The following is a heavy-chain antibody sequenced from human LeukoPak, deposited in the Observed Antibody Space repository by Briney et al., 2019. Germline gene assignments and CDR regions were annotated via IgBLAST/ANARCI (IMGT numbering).Heavy chain of an antibody. V-gene: IGHV1-2*02. CDR3: ARMTHGGGGDSYSHFDR. D-gene: IGHD2-8*01. CDR1: GYTFTNFY. J-gene: IGHJ4*02. CDR2: VHPYRGVT. Sequence: GASVKVSCMASGYTFTNFYMHWARQAPGQGLEWMGWVHPYRGVTQYKQKFHGRVTLTRDMSISTSYLELSGLTPADTAVYYCARMTHGGGGDSYSHFDRWGQGTLVTVSS.